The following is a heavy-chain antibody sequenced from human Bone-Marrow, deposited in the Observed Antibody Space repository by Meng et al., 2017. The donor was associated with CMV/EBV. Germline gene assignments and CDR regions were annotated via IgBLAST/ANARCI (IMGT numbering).Heavy chain of an antibody. CDR3: ATASTVTTHPPDYYYYYGMDV. CDR2: IYSGGSST. CDR1: GFTFANYE. V-gene: IGHV3-23*03. J-gene: IGHJ6*02. Sequence: GESLKISCAASGFTFANYEMNWVRQAPGKGLEWVSVIYSGGSSTYYADSVKGRFTISRDNSKNTLYLQMNSLRAEDTAVYYCATASTVTTHPPDYYYYYGMDVWGQGTTVTVSS. D-gene: IGHD4-17*01.